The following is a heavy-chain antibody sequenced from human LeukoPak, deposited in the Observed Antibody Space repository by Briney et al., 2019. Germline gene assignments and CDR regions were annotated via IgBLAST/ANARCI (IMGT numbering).Heavy chain of an antibody. CDR1: GYNFTSYG. D-gene: IGHD3-9*01. CDR3: ARDQAATNTQVRFCLD. Sequence: ASVKVSCKASGYNFTSYGISWVRQAPGQELEWMGWISAYNGNTNFAQKLQGRVTMTTDTSTSTAYMDLRSLRSDDTAVYYCARDQAATNTQVRFCLDWGQGTLVTVSS. V-gene: IGHV1-18*01. J-gene: IGHJ4*02. CDR2: ISAYNGNT.